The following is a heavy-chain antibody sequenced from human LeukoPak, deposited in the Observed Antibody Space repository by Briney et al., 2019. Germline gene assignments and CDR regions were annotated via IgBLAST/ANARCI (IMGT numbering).Heavy chain of an antibody. CDR1: GFTFSNYG. J-gene: IGHJ4*02. D-gene: IGHD2-21*02. V-gene: IGHV3-30*02. CDR3: AKDSGLAYCGGDCYSRDY. Sequence: GGSLRLSCAASGFTFSNYGMHWVRQAPGKGLEWVAFIRYDGSNKYYADSVKGRFTISRDNSKNRLYLQMSSLRAEDTAVYYCAKDSGLAYCGGDCYSRDYWGQGTLVTVSS. CDR2: IRYDGSNK.